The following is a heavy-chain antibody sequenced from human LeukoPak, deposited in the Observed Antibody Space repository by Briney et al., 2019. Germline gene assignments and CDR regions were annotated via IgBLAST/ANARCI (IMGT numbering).Heavy chain of an antibody. V-gene: IGHV1-69*01. CDR2: IIPIFGTA. CDR3: ARGARPAVHYGMDV. D-gene: IGHD2-2*01. J-gene: IGHJ6*02. Sequence: GASVKVSCKASGGTFSRFTISWVRQAPGQGFEWMGGIIPIFGTANYAQKFQGRVTITADESTSTAYMELSSLRSEDTAVYYCARGARPAVHYGMDVWGQGTTVTVSS. CDR1: GGTFSRFT.